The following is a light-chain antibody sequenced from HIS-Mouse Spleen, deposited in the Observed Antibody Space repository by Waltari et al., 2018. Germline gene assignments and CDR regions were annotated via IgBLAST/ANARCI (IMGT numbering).Light chain of an antibody. Sequence: DIQITQSPSTLSASVGDRVTITCRASQSISSWLAWYQQKPGKAPKLLIYKASSLESGVPSRFSGSGSGTEFTLTISSPQPDDFATYYCQQYNSYSSTFGQGTKVEIK. CDR1: QSISSW. V-gene: IGKV1-5*03. CDR2: KAS. J-gene: IGKJ1*01. CDR3: QQYNSYSST.